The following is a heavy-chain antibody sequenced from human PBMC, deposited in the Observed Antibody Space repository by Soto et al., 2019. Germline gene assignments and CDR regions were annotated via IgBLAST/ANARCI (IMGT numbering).Heavy chain of an antibody. CDR2: ISSSGSTI. Sequence: GGSLRFSCAASGFTFSSYEMNWVRQAPGKGLEWVSYISSSGSTIYYADSVKGRFTISRDNAKNSLYLQMNSLRAEDTAVYYCARDFLVGASPGGAFDICGQGTMVTVSS. CDR3: ARDFLVGASPGGAFDI. V-gene: IGHV3-48*03. D-gene: IGHD1-26*01. CDR1: GFTFSSYE. J-gene: IGHJ3*02.